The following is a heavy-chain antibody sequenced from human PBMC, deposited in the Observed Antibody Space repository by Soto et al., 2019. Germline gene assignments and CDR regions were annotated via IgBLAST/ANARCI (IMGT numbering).Heavy chain of an antibody. CDR2: IYYSGST. Sequence: SETLSLTCTVSSGSISSYYWSWIRQPPGKGLEWIGYIYYSGSTNYNPSLKSRVTISVDTSKNQFSLKLSSVTAADTAVYYCAIGKGSSSWAEYFPHWGQGTLVTVS. J-gene: IGHJ1*01. V-gene: IGHV4-59*01. CDR3: AIGKGSSSWAEYFPH. CDR1: SGSISSYY. D-gene: IGHD6-13*01.